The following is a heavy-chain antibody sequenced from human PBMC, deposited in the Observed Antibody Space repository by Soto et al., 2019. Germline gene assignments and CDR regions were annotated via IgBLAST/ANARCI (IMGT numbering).Heavy chain of an antibody. D-gene: IGHD1-1*01. CDR2: IYYSGST. J-gene: IGHJ6*02. CDR1: GGSISSYY. CDR3: ARDGVEQLYGMDV. Sequence: SETLPLTCSVSGGSISSYYWSWIRQPPGKGLEWIGYIYYSGSTNYNPSLKSRVTISVDTSKNQFSLKLSSVTAADTAVYYCARDGVEQLYGMDVWGQGTTVTVSS. V-gene: IGHV4-59*01.